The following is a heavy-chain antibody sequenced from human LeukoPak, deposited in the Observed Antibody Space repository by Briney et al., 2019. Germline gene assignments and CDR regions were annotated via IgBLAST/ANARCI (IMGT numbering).Heavy chain of an antibody. CDR2: ISGSGGTT. Sequence: PGGSLRLSCAASGLTFSSYALAWVRQAPGKGLEWVSAISGSGGTTYYADSVKDRFTISRDNSKNTLYLQMNSLGAEDTAVYYCAKKMPGSAVPVADWGQGTLVTVFS. CDR1: GLTFSSYA. J-gene: IGHJ4*02. CDR3: AKKMPGSAVPVAD. D-gene: IGHD2-2*01. V-gene: IGHV3-23*01.